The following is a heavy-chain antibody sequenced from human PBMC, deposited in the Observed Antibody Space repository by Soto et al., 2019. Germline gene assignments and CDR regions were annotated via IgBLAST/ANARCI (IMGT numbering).Heavy chain of an antibody. V-gene: IGHV4-59*01. CDR1: GGSISSKY. CDR3: ARYRREAVAGYTLDN. CDR2: VYNSGST. Sequence: SETLSLTCTVSGGSISSKYWTWIRQPPGKGLEWIGYVYNSGSTNYNPSLKSRVTISEDTSKSQFSLKVNSMTAADTAVYYCARYRREAVAGYTLDNWGQGILVTVSS. D-gene: IGHD6-13*01. J-gene: IGHJ4*02.